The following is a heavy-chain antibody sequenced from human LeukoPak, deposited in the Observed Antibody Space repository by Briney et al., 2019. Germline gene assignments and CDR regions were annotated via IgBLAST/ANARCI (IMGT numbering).Heavy chain of an antibody. CDR2: IKQDGSEK. D-gene: IGHD2-15*01. V-gene: IGHV3-7*01. CDR3: YCAVEDY. Sequence: HPGGSLRLSCAASGFTFSSYSMNWVRQAPGKGLEWVANIKQDGSEKNYVGSVRGRFTISRDNAKNSLYLQMNSLRAEDTAVYYCYCAVEDYWGQGTLVTVSS. CDR1: GFTFSSYS. J-gene: IGHJ4*02.